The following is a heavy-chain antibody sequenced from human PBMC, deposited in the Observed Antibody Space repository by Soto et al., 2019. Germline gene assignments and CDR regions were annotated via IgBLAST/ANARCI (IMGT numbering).Heavy chain of an antibody. V-gene: IGHV1-18*01. CDR1: DKTFLSYG. D-gene: IGHD5-18*01. J-gene: IGHJ4*02. CDR2: ISPYNGNT. CDR3: ATQIDTVMVFRD. Sequence: QVQLVQSGAEVKKPGASVKVSCKASDKTFLSYGISWVRQGPGQGLEWTGWISPYNGNTNYAQKLQGRVTMTKDTSTSTAYMELRSLRSDDTAVYYCATQIDTVMVFRDWGQGTLVTVSS.